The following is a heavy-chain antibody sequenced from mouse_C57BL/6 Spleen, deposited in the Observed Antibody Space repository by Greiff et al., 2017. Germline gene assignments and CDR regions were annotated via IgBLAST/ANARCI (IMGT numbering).Heavy chain of an antibody. CDR3: ARKEGDYGDAMDY. CDR2: IHPNSGST. V-gene: IGHV1-64*01. J-gene: IGHJ4*01. CDR1: GYTFTSYW. Sequence: QVQLQQPGAELVKPGASVKLSCKASGYTFTSYWMHWVKQRPGQGLEWIGMIHPNSGSTNYNEKFKSKATLTVDKSSSTAYMQLSSLTSEDSAVYYCARKEGDYGDAMDYWGQGTSVTVSS. D-gene: IGHD2-13*01.